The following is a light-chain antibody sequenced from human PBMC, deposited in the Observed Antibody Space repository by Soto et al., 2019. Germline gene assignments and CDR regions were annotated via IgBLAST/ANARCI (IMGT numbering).Light chain of an antibody. CDR2: WAS. CDR1: QSLLDSSNNKKY. Sequence: DIVMTQSPDYLAVPLGERATINCKSSQSLLDSSNNKKYLAWYQQKPGQPPKLLIYWASTRESGVPDRFSGSASVTNFSLTISSLHAEDVAVYYCQQYYSTPRTFGQGTKLEI. CDR3: QQYYSTPRT. V-gene: IGKV4-1*01. J-gene: IGKJ2*01.